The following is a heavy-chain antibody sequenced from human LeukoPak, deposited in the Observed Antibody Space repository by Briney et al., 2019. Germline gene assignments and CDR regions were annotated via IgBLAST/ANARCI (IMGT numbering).Heavy chain of an antibody. D-gene: IGHD5-18*01. CDR2: IYYSGST. J-gene: IGHJ6*03. CDR3: ARVIQERYYSYYYMDV. CDR1: GGSISSSSYY. V-gene: IGHV4-39*07. Sequence: PSETLSLTCTVSGGSISSSSYYWGWIRQPPGKGLEWIGSIYYSGSTYYNPSLKSRVTISVDTSKNQFSLKLSSVTAADTAAYYCARVIQERYYSYYYMDVWGKGTTVTVSS.